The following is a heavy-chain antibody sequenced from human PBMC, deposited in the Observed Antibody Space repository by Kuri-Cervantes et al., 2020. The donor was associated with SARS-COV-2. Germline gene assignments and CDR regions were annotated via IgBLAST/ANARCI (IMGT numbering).Heavy chain of an antibody. D-gene: IGHD3-9*01. CDR3: AKEDIFTGWYVPAIPDY. CDR2: ISGSGDST. J-gene: IGHJ4*02. CDR1: GFSFSSYM. Sequence: GESLKISCAASGFSFSSYMMTWVRQAPGKGLEWVSAISGSGDSTYYADSVKGRFTISRDNSRNTLYLQMKSLRAEDTALYYCAKEDIFTGWYVPAIPDYWGQGTLVTVSS. V-gene: IGHV3-23*01.